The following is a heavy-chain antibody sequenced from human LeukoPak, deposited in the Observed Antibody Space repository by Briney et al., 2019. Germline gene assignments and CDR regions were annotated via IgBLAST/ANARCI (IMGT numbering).Heavy chain of an antibody. Sequence: SETLSLTCTVSGGSISSNYWSWIRQPPGKGLEWIGEINHSGSTNYNPSLKSRVTISVDTSKNQFSLKLSSVTAADTAVYYCARGYSVLDYWGQGTLVTVSS. CDR1: GGSISSNY. V-gene: IGHV4-34*01. J-gene: IGHJ4*02. D-gene: IGHD2-15*01. CDR2: INHSGST. CDR3: ARGYSVLDY.